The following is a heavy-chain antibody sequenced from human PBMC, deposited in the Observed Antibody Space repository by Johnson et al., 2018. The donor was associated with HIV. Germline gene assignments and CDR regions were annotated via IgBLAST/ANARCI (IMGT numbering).Heavy chain of an antibody. CDR2: IQYDGNTK. CDR1: GFTFNSYG. D-gene: IGHD3-16*01. CDR3: TTYATMITMYVEIKGGAFDI. J-gene: IGHJ3*02. V-gene: IGHV3-30*02. Sequence: QVQLVESGGGVVQPGGSLRLSCAASGFTFNSYGMDWVRQAPGKGLEWVAFIQYDGNTKYYIDSVKGRFTVSRDNSKNTLYLQMNSLTTEDTAVYYCTTYATMITMYVEIKGGAFDIWGQGTMVTVSS.